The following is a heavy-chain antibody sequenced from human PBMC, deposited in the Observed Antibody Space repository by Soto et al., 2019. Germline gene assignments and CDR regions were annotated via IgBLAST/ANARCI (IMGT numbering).Heavy chain of an antibody. CDR2: IWYDGSNK. CDR1: GFTFSSYG. D-gene: IGHD3-22*01. Sequence: SLRLSCAASGFTFSSYGMHWVRQAPGKGLEWVAVIWYDGSNKYYADSVKGRFTISRDNSKNTLYLQMNSLRAEDTAVYYCARDPYYYDSSGYYFPAPPDYWGQGTLVTVSS. J-gene: IGHJ4*02. V-gene: IGHV3-33*01. CDR3: ARDPYYYDSSGYYFPAPPDY.